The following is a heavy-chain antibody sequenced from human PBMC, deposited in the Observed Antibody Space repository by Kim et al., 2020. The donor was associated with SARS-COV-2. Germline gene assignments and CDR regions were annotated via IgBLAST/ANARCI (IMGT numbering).Heavy chain of an antibody. D-gene: IGHD3-10*01. CDR2: INYSGST. J-gene: IGHJ1*01. CDR1: GGSFSGYY. Sequence: SETLSLTCAVYGGSFSGYYWSWIRQPPGKGLEWIGEINYSGSTNYNPFLKSRVTISVDTSKNQFSLKLSSVTAADTAVYYCARGPTSWFPNHEYFQHWGQGTLVTVSS. CDR3: ARGPTSWFPNHEYFQH. V-gene: IGHV4-34*01.